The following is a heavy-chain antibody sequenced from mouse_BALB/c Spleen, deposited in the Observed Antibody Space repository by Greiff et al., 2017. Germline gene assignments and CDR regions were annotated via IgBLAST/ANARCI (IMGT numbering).Heavy chain of an antibody. V-gene: IGHV1S56*01. J-gene: IGHJ4*01. CDR1: GYTFTSYY. Sequence: QVQLKESGPELVKPGASVKMSCKASGYTFTSYYIHWVKQRPGQGLEWIGWIYPGDGSTKYNEKFKGKTTLTADKSSSTAYMLLSSLTSEDSAIYFCARTLVLGGYAMDYWGQGTSVTVSS. CDR3: ARTLVLGGYAMDY. CDR2: IYPGDGST.